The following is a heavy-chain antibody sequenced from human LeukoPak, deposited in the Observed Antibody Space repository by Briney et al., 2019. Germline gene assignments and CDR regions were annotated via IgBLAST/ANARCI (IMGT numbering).Heavy chain of an antibody. Sequence: GGSLRLSCAASGFTFSSYAMSWVRQAPGKGLEWVSGISGSGGSTYYADSVKGRFTISRDDSKNTLYLQMNSLRAEDTAVYYCAKLSSIVVVTATLDYWGQGTLVTVSS. CDR2: ISGSGGST. J-gene: IGHJ4*02. CDR3: AKLSSIVVVTATLDY. D-gene: IGHD2-21*02. V-gene: IGHV3-23*01. CDR1: GFTFSSYA.